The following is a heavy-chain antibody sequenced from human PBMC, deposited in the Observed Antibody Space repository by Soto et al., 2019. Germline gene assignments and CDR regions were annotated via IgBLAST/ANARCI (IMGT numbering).Heavy chain of an antibody. CDR1: GGTFSSYA. V-gene: IGHV1-69*01. CDR2: IIPIFGTA. J-gene: IGHJ4*02. CDR3: AREIYGDYVSDYFDY. D-gene: IGHD4-17*01. Sequence: QVQLVQSGAEVQKPGSSVKVSCKASGGTFSSYAISWVRQAPGQGLEWMGGIIPIFGTANYAQKFHCRVTITADESTSTGYMELSSLRSEDTAVYYCAREIYGDYVSDYFDYWGQGTLVTVSS.